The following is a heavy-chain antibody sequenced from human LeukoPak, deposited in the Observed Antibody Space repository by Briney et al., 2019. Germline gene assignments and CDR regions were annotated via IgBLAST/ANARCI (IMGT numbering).Heavy chain of an antibody. V-gene: IGHV1-2*02. J-gene: IGHJ4*02. Sequence: ASVKVSCKASGYTFTGYYMHWVRQAPGQGLEWMGWTNPNSGGTNYAQKFQGRVTMTRDTSISTAYMELSRLRSDDTAVYYCARDLVYYDSSGYPDCWGQGTLVTVSS. CDR3: ARDLVYYDSSGYPDC. CDR2: TNPNSGGT. CDR1: GYTFTGYY. D-gene: IGHD3-22*01.